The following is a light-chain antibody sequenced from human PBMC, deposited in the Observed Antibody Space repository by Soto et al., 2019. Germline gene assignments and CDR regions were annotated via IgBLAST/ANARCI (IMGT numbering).Light chain of an antibody. CDR2: DVS. V-gene: IGLV2-11*01. CDR1: SSDVGGYNY. CDR3: CSYAGSYTLYV. Sequence: QSVLTQPRSVSGSPGQSVNISCTGTSSDVGGYNYVSWYQQHPGKAPKLMIYDVSKRPSGVPDRFSGSKSGNTASLTISGLQAEDEADYYCCSYAGSYTLYVFGTGTKLTVL. J-gene: IGLJ1*01.